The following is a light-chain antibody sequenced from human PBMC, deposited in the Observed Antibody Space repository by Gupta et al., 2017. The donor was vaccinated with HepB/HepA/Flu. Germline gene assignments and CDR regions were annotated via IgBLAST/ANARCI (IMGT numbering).Light chain of an antibody. CDR1: SSDIGGYNY. J-gene: IGLJ2*01. CDR3: SSDTSSNSVI. CDR2: DVS. V-gene: IGLV2-14*01. Sequence: QSALTQPASVSGSPGQSLTISCTGTSSDIGGYNYVSWYQQHPGKAPKVMIYDVSNRASGVANRFSGSTSGNTASLTISGLQAEDEADYYCSSDTSSNSVIFGGGTKLTVL.